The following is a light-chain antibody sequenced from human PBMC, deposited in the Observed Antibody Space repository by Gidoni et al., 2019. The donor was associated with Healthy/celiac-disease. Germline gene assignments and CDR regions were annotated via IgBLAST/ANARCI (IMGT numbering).Light chain of an antibody. J-gene: IGKJ3*01. Sequence: EIVLTQSPGTLSLSPGERATLSLRASQSVSSSYLAWYQQKPGQAPRLLIYGASSRATGIPDRFSGSGSGTDFTLTISRLEPEDFAVYYCQQYGSSLFTFGPGTKVDIK. V-gene: IGKV3-20*01. CDR2: GAS. CDR1: QSVSSSY. CDR3: QQYGSSLFT.